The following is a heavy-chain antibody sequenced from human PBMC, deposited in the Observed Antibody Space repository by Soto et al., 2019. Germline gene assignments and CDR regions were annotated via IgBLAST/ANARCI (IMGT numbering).Heavy chain of an antibody. CDR2: IWYDGSNK. J-gene: IGHJ5*02. CDR3: ARDHSSSDYNWFDP. CDR1: GFTFSSYG. D-gene: IGHD6-13*01. V-gene: IGHV3-33*01. Sequence: GGSLRLSCAASGFTFSSYGMHWVRQAPGKGLEWVAVIWYDGSNKYYADSVKGRFTISRDNSKNTLYLQMNSLRAEDTAVYYCARDHSSSDYNWFDPWGQGTLVTVSS.